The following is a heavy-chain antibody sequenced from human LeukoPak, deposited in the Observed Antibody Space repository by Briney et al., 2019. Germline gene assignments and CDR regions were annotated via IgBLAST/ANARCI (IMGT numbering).Heavy chain of an antibody. Sequence: ASVKVSCKASGYTFINYAISWVRQAPGQGLEWMGWISAYNANTHCAQKIQGRVTVTTDTSTSTAYMELRSLRSDDTAVYYCARASGGGSGPFKDYYYAMDVWGQGTTVTVSS. CDR3: ARASGGGSGPFKDYYYAMDV. V-gene: IGHV1-18*01. CDR2: ISAYNANT. J-gene: IGHJ6*02. D-gene: IGHD6-19*01. CDR1: GYTFINYA.